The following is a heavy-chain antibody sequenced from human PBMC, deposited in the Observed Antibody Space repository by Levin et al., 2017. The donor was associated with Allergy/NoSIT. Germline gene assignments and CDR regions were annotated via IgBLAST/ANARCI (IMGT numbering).Heavy chain of an antibody. CDR1: GYPFTNYY. D-gene: IGHD1-7*01. J-gene: IGHJ4*02. CDR3: ARALELLDY. V-gene: IGHV1-46*01. Sequence: ASVKVSCKASGYPFTNYYIHWVRQAPGQGLEWMGMINPSGGSAGYAQKFQGRVTMTRDTSTSTVYMDMSSLRSEDTAVYYCARALELLDYWGQGTLVTVAS. CDR2: INPSGGSA.